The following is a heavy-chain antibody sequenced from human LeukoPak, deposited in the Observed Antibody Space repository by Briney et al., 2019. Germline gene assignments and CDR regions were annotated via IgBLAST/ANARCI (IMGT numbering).Heavy chain of an antibody. CDR2: IYYNGIT. D-gene: IGHD1-14*01. Sequence: SGGSLRLSCTASEFNVSSNYISWIRQAPGGRLEWLSVIYYNGITFYSDSVKGRFTISRDNSKNTVYLQMNSLRGEDTAIYYCARHAFRSQYNPNDLWGQGTLVAVSS. J-gene: IGHJ4*02. CDR3: ARHAFRSQYNPNDL. CDR1: EFNVSSNY. V-gene: IGHV3-66*04.